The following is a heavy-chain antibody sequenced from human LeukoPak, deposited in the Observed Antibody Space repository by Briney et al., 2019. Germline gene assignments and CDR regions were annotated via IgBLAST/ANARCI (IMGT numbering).Heavy chain of an antibody. D-gene: IGHD6-13*01. CDR1: GFTFSSYA. CDR3: VKGSNTSRSTSYWHFDL. V-gene: IGHV3-23*01. J-gene: IGHJ2*01. Sequence: GGSLRLSCAASGFTFSSYAMSWVREAPGKGLEWVSTISATGGSIYYADSVKGRLTISRDNSKNTVYLQVNSLRAEDTAVHYCVKGSNTSRSTSYWHFDLWGRGTLVTVSS. CDR2: ISATGGSI.